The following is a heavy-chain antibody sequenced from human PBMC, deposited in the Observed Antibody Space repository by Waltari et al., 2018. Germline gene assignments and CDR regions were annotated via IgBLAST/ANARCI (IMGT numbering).Heavy chain of an antibody. J-gene: IGHJ4*02. CDR1: GFTFNNYW. CDR2: VKQDGSEE. D-gene: IGHD3-22*01. Sequence: EVQLLESGGGLVQPGGSLRLSCAASGFTFNNYWMNWVRQAPGKGLEWVANVKQDGSEEYYVDSVKGRFTISRDNAKNSLYLQMNSLRVEDTAVYYCARGGSLSYYDSDGLGSWGQGTLVTVSS. V-gene: IGHV3-7*01. CDR3: ARGGSLSYYDSDGLGS.